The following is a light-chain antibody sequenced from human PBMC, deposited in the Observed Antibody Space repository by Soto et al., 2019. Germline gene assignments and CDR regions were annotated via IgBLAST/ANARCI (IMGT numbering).Light chain of an antibody. V-gene: IGLV1-40*01. CDR2: DNN. Sequence: QSVLTQPPSLSGAPGQRVTISCTGSSSNIGANYDVHWYQQVPGTAPKLLIYDNNYRPSGVPDRFSGSKSGTSASLAITGLQAEDEADDYCQSYDSSLSAVVFGGGTKVTVL. CDR3: QSYDSSLSAVV. J-gene: IGLJ2*01. CDR1: SSNIGANYD.